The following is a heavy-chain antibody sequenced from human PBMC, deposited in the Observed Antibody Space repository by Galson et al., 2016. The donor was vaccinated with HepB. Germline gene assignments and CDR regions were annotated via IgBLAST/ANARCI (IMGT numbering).Heavy chain of an antibody. J-gene: IGHJ4*02. D-gene: IGHD6-6*01. CDR1: GYTFTDYY. Sequence: SCKASGYTFTDYYIHWVRQAPGQGLDWMGWINPNSGDTRYAQKFQGWVTMTRDTSITTAYMDLNRLRSDDTAVYFCAREPYTSSYFDYWGQGTLVTVSS. CDR2: INPNSGDT. V-gene: IGHV1-2*04. CDR3: AREPYTSSYFDY.